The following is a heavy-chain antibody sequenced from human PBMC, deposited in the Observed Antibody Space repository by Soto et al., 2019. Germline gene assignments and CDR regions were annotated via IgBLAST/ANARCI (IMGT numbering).Heavy chain of an antibody. CDR3: ASDILRGHESSGFYS. Sequence: SETLSLTCAVYGGSFSGYYWSWIRQPPGKGLEWIGEINHSGSTNYNPSLKSRVTISVDTSKNQFSLKLSSVTAADTAVYYCASDILRGHESSGFYSWGQGTMVNVSS. J-gene: IGHJ4*02. V-gene: IGHV4-34*01. D-gene: IGHD3-22*01. CDR2: INHSGST. CDR1: GGSFSGYY.